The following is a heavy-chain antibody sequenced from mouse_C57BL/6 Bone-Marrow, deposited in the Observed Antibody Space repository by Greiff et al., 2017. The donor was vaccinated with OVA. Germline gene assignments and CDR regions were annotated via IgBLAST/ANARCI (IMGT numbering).Heavy chain of an antibody. Sequence: QVQLQQPGAELVKPGASVKLSCKASGYTFTSYWMHWVKQRPGQGLEWIGMIHPNSGSTNYNEKFKSKATLTVDKSSSTAYMQLSSLTSEDSAVYYCARRIYDGYYVCAYWGQGTLVTVSA. CDR3: ARRIYDGYYVCAY. CDR2: IHPNSGST. V-gene: IGHV1-64*01. CDR1: GYTFTSYW. J-gene: IGHJ3*01. D-gene: IGHD2-3*01.